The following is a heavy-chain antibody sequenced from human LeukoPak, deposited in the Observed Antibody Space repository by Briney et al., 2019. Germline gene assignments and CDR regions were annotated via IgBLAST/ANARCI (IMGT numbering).Heavy chain of an antibody. D-gene: IGHD3-3*01. Sequence: SETLSLTCTVSGGSISSYYWSWIRQPPGKGLEWIGYIYYSGSTSYNPSLKSRVTISVDTSKNQFSLKLSSVTAADTAVYYCARGVHLEWLSNWFDPWGQGTLVTVSS. CDR2: IYYSGST. V-gene: IGHV4-59*01. CDR3: ARGVHLEWLSNWFDP. J-gene: IGHJ5*02. CDR1: GGSISSYY.